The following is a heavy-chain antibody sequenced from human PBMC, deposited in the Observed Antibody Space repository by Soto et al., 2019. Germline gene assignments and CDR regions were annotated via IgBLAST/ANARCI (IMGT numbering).Heavy chain of an antibody. CDR3: GKGGSGSYKFDY. D-gene: IGHD3-10*01. V-gene: IGHV3-23*01. CDR1: GFTFSSCA. J-gene: IGHJ4*02. CDR2: SSGSGGSS. Sequence: GGSLRLSCAASGFTFSSCAMSWVRKAPGKGLAWVSASSGSGGSSYYADSVKGRFTSSRDNSKNTLYLQMNSLRAEATAVYYCGKGGSGSYKFDYWGQGTLVTVSS.